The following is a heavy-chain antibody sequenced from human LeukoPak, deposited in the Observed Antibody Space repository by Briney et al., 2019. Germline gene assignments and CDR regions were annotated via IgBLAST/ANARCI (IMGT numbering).Heavy chain of an antibody. CDR3: AREGGHYYGSGSFDNWFDP. CDR1: GGSFSGYY. D-gene: IGHD3-10*01. Sequence: SETLSLTCAVYGGSFSGYYWSWIRQPPGKGLEWVGYIYYSGSTNYNPSLKSRVTISVDTSKNQFSLKLSSVTAADTAVYYCAREGGHYYGSGSFDNWFDPWGQGTLVTVSS. V-gene: IGHV4-59*01. J-gene: IGHJ5*02. CDR2: IYYSGST.